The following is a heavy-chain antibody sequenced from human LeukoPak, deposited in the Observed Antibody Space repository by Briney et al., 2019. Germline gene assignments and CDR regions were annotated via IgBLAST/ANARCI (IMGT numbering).Heavy chain of an antibody. CDR3: GTTTLSATWNY. CDR2: TDRGGST. J-gene: IGHJ4*02. CDR1: GLTVSSNY. D-gene: IGHD3-16*02. V-gene: IGHV3-53*01. Sequence: GGSLRLSCATSGLTVSSNYMSWVRQAPGKGLEWVSVTDRGGSTYYADPVKGRFTISRDNSENTLYLQMNSLRTEDTAVYYCGTTTLSATWNYWGQGTLVTVSS.